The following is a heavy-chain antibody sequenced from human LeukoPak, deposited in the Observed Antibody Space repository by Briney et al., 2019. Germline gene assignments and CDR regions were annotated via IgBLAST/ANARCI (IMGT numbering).Heavy chain of an antibody. J-gene: IGHJ6*03. CDR2: TKNKVNSYTT. V-gene: IGHV3-72*01. CDR3: ARVRDYYYMDV. Sequence: PGGSLRLSCAASGFTFSDHYMDWVRQAPGKGLEWVGRTKNKVNSYTTYYAASVKGRFTISRDDSKKSLYRQMSSLKTEDTAVYFCARVRDYYYMDVWGKGTTVTVSS. CDR1: GFTFSDHY.